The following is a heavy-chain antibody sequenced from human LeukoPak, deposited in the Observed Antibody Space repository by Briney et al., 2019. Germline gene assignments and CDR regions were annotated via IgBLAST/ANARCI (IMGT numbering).Heavy chain of an antibody. D-gene: IGHD2-2*01. J-gene: IGHJ4*02. CDR2: ISSSSSFI. Sequence: PGGSLRLSCAASGFTFSRYSMNWVRQAPGKGLEWVSSISSSSSFIYYGAAVKGRFTISRDNAKNSLYLQMNSLRAEDTAVYYCARDPPLGSCSTISCPHLDYWGQGTLVTVSS. V-gene: IGHV3-21*01. CDR1: GFTFSRYS. CDR3: ARDPPLGSCSTISCPHLDY.